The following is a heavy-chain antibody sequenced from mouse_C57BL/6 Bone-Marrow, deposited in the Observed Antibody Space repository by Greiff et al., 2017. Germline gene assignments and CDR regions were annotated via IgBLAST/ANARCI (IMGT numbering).Heavy chain of an antibody. V-gene: IGHV14-4*01. Sequence: VQLQQSGAELVRPGASVKLSCTASGFNIKDDYMHWVKQRPEQGLEWIGWIDPANGDTEYASKFQGKATITADTSSNTAYLQLSSLTSEDTAVYYCTGGGAMDYWGQGTSVTVSS. J-gene: IGHJ4*01. CDR1: GFNIKDDY. CDR2: IDPANGDT. CDR3: TGGGAMDY.